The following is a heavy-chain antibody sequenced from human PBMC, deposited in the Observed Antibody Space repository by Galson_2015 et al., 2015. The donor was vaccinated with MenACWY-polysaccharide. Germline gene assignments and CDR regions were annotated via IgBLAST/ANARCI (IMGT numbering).Heavy chain of an antibody. CDR3: ARGGAARRGWYFDL. Sequence: SVKVSCKASEYTFTSYDINWVRQAPGQGLEWMGWMNTNSANTGYGNKFQGRVTMTRNTSMSTAYMELSSLRFEDTAVYYCARGGAARRGWYFDLWGRGTLVTVSS. CDR1: EYTFTSYD. D-gene: IGHD6-6*01. J-gene: IGHJ2*01. V-gene: IGHV1-8*01. CDR2: MNTNSANT.